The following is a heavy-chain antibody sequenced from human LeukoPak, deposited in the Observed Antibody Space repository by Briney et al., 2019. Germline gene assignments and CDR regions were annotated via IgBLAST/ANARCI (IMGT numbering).Heavy chain of an antibody. CDR2: INPNSGGT. D-gene: IGHD3-3*01. V-gene: IGHV1-2*02. CDR3: ARSGHPSETGFDP. CDR1: GYTFTGYY. J-gene: IGHJ5*02. Sequence: GASVKVSCKASGYTFTGYYMHWVRQAPGQGLEWMGWINPNSGGTNYAQKFQGRVTMTRDTSISTAYMELSRLRSDDTAVYYCARSGHPSETGFDPWGQGTLVTVSS.